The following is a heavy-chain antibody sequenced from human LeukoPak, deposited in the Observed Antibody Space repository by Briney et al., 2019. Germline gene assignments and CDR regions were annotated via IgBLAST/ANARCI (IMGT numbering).Heavy chain of an antibody. V-gene: IGHV6-1*01. J-gene: IGHJ4*02. CDR1: GDSFSSNSAA. CDR2: TYYRSKWYN. CDR3: ARSGSGGWIDY. Sequence: SQTLSLTCAISGDSFSSNSAAWNWMRQSPSRGLEWLGRTYYRSKWYNGYAAFVKSRISVNPDTSKNQFSLQLNSVTPEDTAVYYCARSGSGGWIDYWGQGTLVTVSS. D-gene: IGHD6-19*01.